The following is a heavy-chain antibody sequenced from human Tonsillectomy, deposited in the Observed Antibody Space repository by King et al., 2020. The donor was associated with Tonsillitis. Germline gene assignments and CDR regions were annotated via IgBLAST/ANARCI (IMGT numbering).Heavy chain of an antibody. J-gene: IGHJ3*02. CDR3: ARGNTYYYDSSGYSRAFDI. D-gene: IGHD3-22*01. CDR2: IYYRGST. Sequence: VQLQESGPGLVKPSETLSLTCTVSGGSISSYYWSWIRQPPGKGLEGIGYIYYRGSTNYNPSLKSRVTISVDTSKNQFSLKLSSVTAADTAVYYCARGNTYYYDSSGYSRAFDIWGQGTMVTVSS. CDR1: GGSISSYY. V-gene: IGHV4-59*01.